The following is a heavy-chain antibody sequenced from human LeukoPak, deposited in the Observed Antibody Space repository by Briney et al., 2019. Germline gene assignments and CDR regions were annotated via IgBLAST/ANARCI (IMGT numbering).Heavy chain of an antibody. CDR2: IIPIFGIA. V-gene: IGHV1-69*04. D-gene: IGHD6-19*01. CDR3: ASGAAVAGASNWFDP. J-gene: IGHJ5*02. Sequence: SVKVSCKASGGTFTSYAISWVRQAPGQGLEWKGRIIPIFGIANYAQKFQGRVTITADKSTSTAYMELSSLRSEDTAVYYCASGAAVAGASNWFDPWGQGTLVTVSS. CDR1: GGTFTSYA.